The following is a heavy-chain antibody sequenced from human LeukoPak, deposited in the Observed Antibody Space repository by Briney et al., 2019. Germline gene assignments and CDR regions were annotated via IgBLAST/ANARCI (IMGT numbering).Heavy chain of an antibody. CDR3: ARETTYYDFWRFGTHTTYYGMDV. V-gene: IGHV3-21*01. CDR1: GFTFSSYS. CDR2: ISSSSSYI. J-gene: IGHJ6*02. D-gene: IGHD3-3*01. Sequence: GGSLRLSCAASGFTFSSYSMNWVRQAPGKGLECVSSISSSSSYIYYADSVKGRFTISRDNAKNSLYLQMNSLRAEDTAVYYCARETTYYDFWRFGTHTTYYGMDVWGQGTTVTVSS.